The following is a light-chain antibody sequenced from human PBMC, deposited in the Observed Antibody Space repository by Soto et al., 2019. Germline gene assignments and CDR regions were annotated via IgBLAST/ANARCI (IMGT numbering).Light chain of an antibody. J-gene: IGKJ5*01. CDR3: QQSFSTPT. CDR1: QSIYRL. V-gene: IGKV1-39*01. Sequence: DIQVTHSPASLSASVGDRVTITCRASQSIYRLLNWYQHRPGKVPKLLIYGSSTLQSGVPSRFSGSGSGTEFTLTISSLQPEDFATYYCQQSFSTPTFGQGTRLEI. CDR2: GSS.